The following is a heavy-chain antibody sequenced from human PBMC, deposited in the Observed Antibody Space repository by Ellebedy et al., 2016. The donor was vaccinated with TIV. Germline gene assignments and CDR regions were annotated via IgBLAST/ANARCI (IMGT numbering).Heavy chain of an antibody. J-gene: IGHJ4*02. Sequence: GGSLRLXXAASGFTFSSYGMHWVRQAPGKGLEWVAVIWYDGSNKYYADSVKGRFTISRDNSKNTLYLQMNSLRAEDTAVYYCARDSLDYYYDSSGLDYWGQGTLVTVSS. CDR2: IWYDGSNK. D-gene: IGHD3-22*01. V-gene: IGHV3-33*01. CDR3: ARDSLDYYYDSSGLDY. CDR1: GFTFSSYG.